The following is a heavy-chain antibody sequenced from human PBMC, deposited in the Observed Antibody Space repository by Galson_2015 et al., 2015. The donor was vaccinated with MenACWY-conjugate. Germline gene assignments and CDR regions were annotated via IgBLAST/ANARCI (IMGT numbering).Heavy chain of an antibody. Sequence: SETLSLTCTVSGGSISSSSYYWGWIRQPPGKGLEWIGSIYYSGSTYYNPSLKSRVTISVDTSKNQFSLKLSSVTAADTAVYYCARHSVTPANHAFDYWGQGTLVTVSS. V-gene: IGHV4-39*01. CDR3: ARHSVTPANHAFDY. J-gene: IGHJ4*02. CDR1: GGSISSSSYY. CDR2: IYYSGST. D-gene: IGHD4-17*01.